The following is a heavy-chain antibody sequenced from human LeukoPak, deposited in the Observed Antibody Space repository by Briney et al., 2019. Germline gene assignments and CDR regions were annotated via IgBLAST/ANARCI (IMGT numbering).Heavy chain of an antibody. Sequence: PSETLSLTCTVSDDSITMYYWTWIRQPPGKGLEWIGYVDQTGSTKFNPSLNGRVSISRDTSNNFFSLRLRSVTAADTAVYFCARGRVSSSTWYSTYYCFFYMDFWGKGTTVTVSS. CDR1: DDSITMYY. CDR2: VDQTGST. D-gene: IGHD4-11*01. J-gene: IGHJ6*03. CDR3: ARGRVSSSTWYSTYYCFFYMDF. V-gene: IGHV4-59*01.